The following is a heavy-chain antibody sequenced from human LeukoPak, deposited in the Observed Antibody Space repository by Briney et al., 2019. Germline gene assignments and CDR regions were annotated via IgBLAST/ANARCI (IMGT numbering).Heavy chain of an antibody. Sequence: SETLSLTCAVYGGSSSGYYWSWIRQPPGKGLEWIGEINHSGSTNYNPSLKSRVTISVDTSKNQFSLKLSSVTAADTAVYYCARGRLLWFGEGYYFDYWGQGTLVTVSS. CDR1: GGSSSGYY. CDR2: INHSGST. V-gene: IGHV4-34*01. J-gene: IGHJ4*02. CDR3: ARGRLLWFGEGYYFDY. D-gene: IGHD3-10*01.